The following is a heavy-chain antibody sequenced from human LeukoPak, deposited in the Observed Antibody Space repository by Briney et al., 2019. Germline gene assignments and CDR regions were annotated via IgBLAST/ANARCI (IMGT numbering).Heavy chain of an antibody. J-gene: IGHJ4*02. Sequence: PGGSLRLSCAASGFTFSSXXMSWVRQAPGTGLXWVAHIKADGGDIHYVDSVKGRFTISRDNAQNALYLQMNSLRAEDTAVYFCARDIGYHTFDYWGQGTLVTVSS. CDR1: GFTFSSXX. V-gene: IGHV3-7*05. CDR2: IKADGGDI. CDR3: ARDIGYHTFDY. D-gene: IGHD5-12*01.